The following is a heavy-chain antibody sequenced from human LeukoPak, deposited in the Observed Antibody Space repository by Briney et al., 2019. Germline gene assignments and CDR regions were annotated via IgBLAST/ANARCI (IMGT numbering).Heavy chain of an antibody. CDR2: ISGSGGST. V-gene: IGHV3-23*01. Sequence: PGGSLRLSCAASGFTFSNYAMSWVRQAPGKGLEWASGISGSGGSTVYADSVQGRFTISRDNSKNTLYLQMNSLRAEDTAVYYCVKDQGSGHGSYTWGSFDYWGLETRVTVSS. J-gene: IGHJ4*01. CDR3: VKDQGSGHGSYTWGSFDY. D-gene: IGHD3-10*01. CDR1: GFTFSNYA.